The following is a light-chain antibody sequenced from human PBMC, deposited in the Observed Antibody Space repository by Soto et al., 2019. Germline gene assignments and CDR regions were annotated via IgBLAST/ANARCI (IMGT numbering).Light chain of an antibody. J-gene: IGKJ1*01. V-gene: IGKV1-5*03. Sequence: DIQMTQSPSTLSASVGDRVTITCRASQSISSWLAWYQQKPGKAPKLLIYKASSLESGVPSRFSGSGSGTEFTLTISSLQPDEFATYYCQQYNSPLRTFGQGTKVEIK. CDR3: QQYNSPLRT. CDR2: KAS. CDR1: QSISSW.